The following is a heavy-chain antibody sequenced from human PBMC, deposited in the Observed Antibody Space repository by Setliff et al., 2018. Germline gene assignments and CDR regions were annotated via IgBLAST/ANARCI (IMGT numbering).Heavy chain of an antibody. V-gene: IGHV3-23*01. Sequence: GGSLRLSCAASGFTFSSYAMSWVRQAPGKGLNWVSAVSGGGDTTFYAASVKGRFTISRDNSKNTVYLQMNSLRAEDTALYYCVKAHYCRSTSCTFDYWGQGALVTVSS. CDR1: GFTFSSYA. CDR3: VKAHYCRSTSCTFDY. D-gene: IGHD2-2*01. J-gene: IGHJ4*02. CDR2: VSGGGDTT.